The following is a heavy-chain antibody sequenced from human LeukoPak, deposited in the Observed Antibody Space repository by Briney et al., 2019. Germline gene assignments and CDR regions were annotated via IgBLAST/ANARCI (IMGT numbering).Heavy chain of an antibody. D-gene: IGHD2-15*01. CDR3: ARATQYCSGGSCYSGGPHFDY. J-gene: IGHJ4*02. Sequence: ASVKVSCKASGYTFTSYGISWVRQAPGQGLEWMGWISAYNGNTNYAQKLQGRVTMTTDTSTSTAYMELRSLRSDDTAVYYCARATQYCSGGSCYSGGPHFDYWGQGTLVTVSS. V-gene: IGHV1-18*01. CDR1: GYTFTSYG. CDR2: ISAYNGNT.